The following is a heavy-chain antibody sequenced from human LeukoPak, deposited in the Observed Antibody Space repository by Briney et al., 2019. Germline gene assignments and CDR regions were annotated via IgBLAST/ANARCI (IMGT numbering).Heavy chain of an antibody. J-gene: IGHJ4*02. V-gene: IGHV3-7*05. CDR3: ARDSGYSGYSDY. D-gene: IGHD5-12*01. Sequence: GGSLRLSCADSGFLFSNSWMAWVRQAPGRGLEWLANINQDGSAKTCVDSVKGRFTISRDNAKNSLYLQMNSLRAEDTAMYYCARDSGYSGYSDYWGQGTLVTVSS. CDR1: GFLFSNSW. CDR2: INQDGSAK.